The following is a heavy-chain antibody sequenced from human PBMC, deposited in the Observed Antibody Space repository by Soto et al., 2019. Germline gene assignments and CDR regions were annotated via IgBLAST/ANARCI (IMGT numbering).Heavy chain of an antibody. Sequence: SETLSLTCAVYGGSFSGYYWSWIRQPPGKGLGWIGEINHSGSTNYNPSLKSRVTISVDTSKNQFSLKLSSVTAADTAVYYCARGDYDILTGYLGYYYYGMDVWGQGTTVTVSS. CDR1: GGSFSGYY. J-gene: IGHJ6*02. V-gene: IGHV4-34*01. CDR2: INHSGST. D-gene: IGHD3-9*01. CDR3: ARGDYDILTGYLGYYYYGMDV.